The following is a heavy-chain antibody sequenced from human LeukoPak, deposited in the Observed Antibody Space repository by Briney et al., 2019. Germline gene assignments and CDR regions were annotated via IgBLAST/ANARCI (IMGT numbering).Heavy chain of an antibody. J-gene: IGHJ6*02. V-gene: IGHV3-66*01. CDR3: ASGRRLLWFGESNGMDV. D-gene: IGHD3-10*01. CDR1: GFTVSSNY. Sequence: QPGGSLRLSCAASGFTVSSNYMSWVRQAPGKGLEWVSVIYGGGSTYYADSVKGRFTISRDNSKNTLYLQMNSLRAEDTAVYYCASGRRLLWFGESNGMDVWGQGTTVTVSS. CDR2: IYGGGST.